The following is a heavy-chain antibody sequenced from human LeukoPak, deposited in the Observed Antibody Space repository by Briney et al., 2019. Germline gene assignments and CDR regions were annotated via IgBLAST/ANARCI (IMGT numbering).Heavy chain of an antibody. J-gene: IGHJ4*02. Sequence: PGGSLRLSCAASGFTFSSFEMNWVRQAPGKGLEWVSHIRSSGTTVYYADSVKGRFTISRDNAKNTLYLQMNSLRAEDTAVYYCARDFSYYDSSGYYDYFDYWGQGTLVTVSS. D-gene: IGHD3-22*01. CDR1: GFTFSSFE. CDR2: IRSSGTTV. CDR3: ARDFSYYDSSGYYDYFDY. V-gene: IGHV3-48*03.